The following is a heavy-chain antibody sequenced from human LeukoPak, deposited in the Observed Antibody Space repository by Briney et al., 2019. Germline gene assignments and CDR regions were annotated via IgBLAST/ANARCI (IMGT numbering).Heavy chain of an antibody. CDR3: AKDQGVAVAAGGFDY. CDR2: ISGSGGST. D-gene: IGHD6-19*01. J-gene: IGHJ4*02. Sequence: PGGSLRLSCAASGFTFSSYAMSWVRQAPGKGLEWVSAISGSGGSTYYADSVGGRFTISRDNSKNTLYLQMNSLRAEDTAVYYCAKDQGVAVAAGGFDYWGQGTLVTVSS. CDR1: GFTFSSYA. V-gene: IGHV3-23*01.